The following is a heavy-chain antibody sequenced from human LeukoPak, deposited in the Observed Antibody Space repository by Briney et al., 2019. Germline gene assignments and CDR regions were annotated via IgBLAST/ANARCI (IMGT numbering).Heavy chain of an antibody. CDR3: ARDRQCGY. J-gene: IGHJ4*02. CDR2: ISPYNGNT. D-gene: IGHD2-21*01. Sequence: VASVKVSCKASGYTFTSYGISWVRQAPGQGLEWVGWISPYNGNTNYAPKLQGRVTMTTDTDTSTAYMELTSLTSDDTAVYYCARDRQCGYWGQGTLVTVSS. V-gene: IGHV1-18*01. CDR1: GYTFTSYG.